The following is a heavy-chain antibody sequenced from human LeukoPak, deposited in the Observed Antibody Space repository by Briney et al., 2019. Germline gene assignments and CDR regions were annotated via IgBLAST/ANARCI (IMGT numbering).Heavy chain of an antibody. Sequence: PGGSLRLSCAASGFTFSSYAMNWVRQAPGKGLEWVSAIIGSGGSTFYADFVKGRFTISRDNSKNTLYLQMNSLRAEDTAVYYCAKPFTYGTPSAFDIWGQGTMVTVSS. CDR1: GFTFSSYA. CDR2: IIGSGGST. V-gene: IGHV3-23*01. CDR3: AKPFTYGTPSAFDI. J-gene: IGHJ3*02. D-gene: IGHD3-10*01.